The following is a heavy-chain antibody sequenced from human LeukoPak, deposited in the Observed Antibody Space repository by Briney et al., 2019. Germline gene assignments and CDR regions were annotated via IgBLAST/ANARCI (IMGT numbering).Heavy chain of an antibody. Sequence: PSETLSLTCTVSGGSISSYYWNWIRQPPGKGLEWIGNIYYSGSTNYNPSLKSRVTISVDTSKNQFSLKLSSVTAADTAVYYCARSATYYYDSSGSQDIWGQGTMVTVSS. V-gene: IGHV4-59*12. J-gene: IGHJ3*02. CDR1: GGSISSYY. D-gene: IGHD3-22*01. CDR2: IYYSGST. CDR3: ARSATYYYDSSGSQDI.